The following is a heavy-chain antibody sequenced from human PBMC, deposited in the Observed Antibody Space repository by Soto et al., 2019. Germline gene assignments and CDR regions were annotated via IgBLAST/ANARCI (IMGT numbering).Heavy chain of an antibody. V-gene: IGHV3-11*06. D-gene: IGHD6-6*01. J-gene: IGHJ5*02. CDR2: ISSSSSYT. CDR3: ARGVIAARGWFDP. CDR1: GFTFSDYY. Sequence: PGGSLRLSCAASGFTFSDYYMSWIRQAPGKGLEWVSYISSSSSYTNYADSVKGRFTISRDNAKNSLYLQMNSLRAEDTAVYYCARGVIAARGWFDPWGQGTLVTVSS.